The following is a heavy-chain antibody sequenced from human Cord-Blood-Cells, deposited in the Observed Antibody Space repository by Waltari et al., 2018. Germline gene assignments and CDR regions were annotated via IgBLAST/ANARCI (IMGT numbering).Heavy chain of an antibody. J-gene: IGHJ3*02. CDR1: GYSFTSYY. CDR2: NNPSGGSK. Sequence: QVQLVQSGAEVKKPGASVKVSCKASGYSFTSYYMHWVRQAPGQGLGWMGINNPSGGSKRHGKKFQGRVTMTSDTSTSTVYMELSSLRSEDTAVYYCARDSSSWYGGCAFDSWGQGTMVTVAS. CDR3: ARDSSSWYGGCAFDS. D-gene: IGHD6-13*01. V-gene: IGHV1-46*01.